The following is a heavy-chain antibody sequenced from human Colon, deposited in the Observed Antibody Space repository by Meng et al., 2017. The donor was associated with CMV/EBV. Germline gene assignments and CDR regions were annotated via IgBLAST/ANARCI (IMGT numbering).Heavy chain of an antibody. CDR1: GGSINSHY. Sequence: SETLSLTCSVSGGSINSHYWSWIRQPPGKALEWIGFVSHSGSTNYNPSLKSRVTISVDTSKNQFSLKLSSVTAADTAVYCCAREGGGYYDFWSGYYTSANWFDPWGQGTLVTVSS. CDR2: VSHSGST. V-gene: IGHV4-59*11. D-gene: IGHD3-3*01. J-gene: IGHJ5*02. CDR3: AREGGGYYDFWSGYYTSANWFDP.